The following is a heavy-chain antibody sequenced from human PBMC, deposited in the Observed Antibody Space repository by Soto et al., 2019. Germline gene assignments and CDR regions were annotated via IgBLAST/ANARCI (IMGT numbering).Heavy chain of an antibody. CDR3: ARAWVQLDYYYGMDV. CDR1: GYTFTSYY. CDR2: INPSGGST. J-gene: IGHJ6*02. D-gene: IGHD5-18*01. V-gene: IGHV1-46*01. Sequence: ASVKVSCKASGYTFTSYYMHWVRQAPGQGLEWMGIINPSGGSTSYAQKFQGRVTMTRDTSTSTVYMELSSLRSEDTAVYYCARAWVQLDYYYGMDVWGQGTTVTVSS.